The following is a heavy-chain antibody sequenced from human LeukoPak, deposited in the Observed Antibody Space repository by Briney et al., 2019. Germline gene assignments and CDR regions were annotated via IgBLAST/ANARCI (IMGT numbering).Heavy chain of an antibody. Sequence: SETLSLTCAVYGGSFSGYYWSWIRQPPGKGLEWIGEINHSGSTNYNPSLKSRVTMSVDTSKNQFSLKLSSVTAADTAVYYCARVVVAADYWGQGTLVTVSS. CDR2: INHSGST. CDR3: ARVVVAADY. V-gene: IGHV4-34*01. D-gene: IGHD2-15*01. J-gene: IGHJ4*02. CDR1: GGSFSGYY.